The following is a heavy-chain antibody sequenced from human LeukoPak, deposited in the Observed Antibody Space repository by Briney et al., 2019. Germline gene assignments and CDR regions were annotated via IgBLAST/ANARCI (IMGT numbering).Heavy chain of an antibody. D-gene: IGHD2-21*01. CDR3: ARRTEGAGGGWFFDH. V-gene: IGHV5-51*01. CDR2: ISPSDSDT. Sequence: GESLKISCKGTGYSFTNFWIGWVRQPPGKGLEYLGVISPSDSDTRYNPSFEGQVSISADKSLTSAYLQSNTLKASDTAIYFCARRTEGAGGGWFFDHWGQGTLVTVSS. J-gene: IGHJ4*02. CDR1: GYSFTNFW.